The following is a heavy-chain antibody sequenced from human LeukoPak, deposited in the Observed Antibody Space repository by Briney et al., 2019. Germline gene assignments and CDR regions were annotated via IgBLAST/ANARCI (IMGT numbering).Heavy chain of an antibody. CDR2: ISSNGDST. Sequence: GGSLRLSCATSGFTFSSYPMYWVRQAPGKGLEYVLGISSNGDSTYYANSVKGRFTISRDNSKNTLYLQMGSLRPEDMDVYYCARGTTRGSDYWGQGTLVTVSS. D-gene: IGHD1-1*01. CDR3: ARGTTRGSDY. CDR1: GFTFSSYP. V-gene: IGHV3-64*01. J-gene: IGHJ4*02.